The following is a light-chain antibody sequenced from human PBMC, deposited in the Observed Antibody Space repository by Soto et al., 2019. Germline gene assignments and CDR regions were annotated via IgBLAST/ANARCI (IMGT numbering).Light chain of an antibody. CDR2: RNN. CDR3: TVWDDSLRGRL. V-gene: IGLV1-47*01. J-gene: IGLJ2*01. Sequence: QAVVTQPPSASGTPGQRVTISCSGASSNIEVNYVYWYQKLPGTAPRLLIYRNNQRPSGVPDRFSGSKSGTSASLAISALRSEDEAAYYCTVWDDSLRGRLFGGGTKVTVL. CDR1: SSNIEVNY.